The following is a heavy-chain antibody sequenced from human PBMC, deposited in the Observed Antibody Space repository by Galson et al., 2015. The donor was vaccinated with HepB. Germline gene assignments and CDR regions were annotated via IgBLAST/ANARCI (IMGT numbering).Heavy chain of an antibody. CDR3: AKFGDILQYYFDY. CDR1: GFTFSSYA. J-gene: IGHJ4*02. V-gene: IGHV3-23*01. CDR2: ISGSGGST. Sequence: SLRLSCAASGFTFSSYAMSWVRQAPGKGLEWVSAISGSGGSTYYADSVKGRFTISRDNSKNTLYLQMNSLRAEDTAVYYCAKFGDILQYYFDYWGQGTLVTVSS. D-gene: IGHD3-9*01.